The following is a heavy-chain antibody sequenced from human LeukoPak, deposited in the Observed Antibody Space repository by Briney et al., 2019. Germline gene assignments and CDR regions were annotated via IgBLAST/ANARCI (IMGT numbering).Heavy chain of an antibody. V-gene: IGHV4-39*01. J-gene: IGHJ4*02. Sequence: KPSETLSLTCTVSGGSISSSSYYWGWIRQPPGKGLEWIGSIYYSGSTYYNPSLKSRVTISVDTSKNQFSLKLSSVTAADTAVYYCALELSTDFWSGIDYWGQGTLVTVSS. CDR1: GGSISSSSYY. CDR3: ALELSTDFWSGIDY. D-gene: IGHD3-3*01. CDR2: IYYSGST.